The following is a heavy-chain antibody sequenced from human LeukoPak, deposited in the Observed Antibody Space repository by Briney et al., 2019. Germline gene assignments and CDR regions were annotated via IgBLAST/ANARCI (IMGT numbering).Heavy chain of an antibody. CDR2: IIPIFGTA. Sequence: ASVKVSCKASGGTFSSYVISWVRQAPGQGLEWKGGIIPIFGTANYAQKFQGRVTITAEESTIPAYKELSSLRSEDTAVYFCARDSCGPFDYWGQGTLVTVSS. V-gene: IGHV1-69*13. J-gene: IGHJ4*02. D-gene: IGHD2-21*01. CDR3: ARDSCGPFDY. CDR1: GGTFSSYV.